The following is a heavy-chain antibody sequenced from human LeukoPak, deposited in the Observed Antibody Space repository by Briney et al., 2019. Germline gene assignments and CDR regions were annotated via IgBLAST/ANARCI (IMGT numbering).Heavy chain of an antibody. D-gene: IGHD6-19*01. CDR3: ALLAVASDFDY. V-gene: IGHV3-48*03. CDR1: GFPFSIYE. J-gene: IGHJ4*02. Sequence: GGSLRPSCAVSGFPFSIYEMNWVRQAPGKGLEWVSNIGSSGTTIYYADSVKGRFSISRDNAKNSLYLQMNSLRVEDTAVYYCALLAVASDFDYWGQGALVTVSS. CDR2: IGSSGTTI.